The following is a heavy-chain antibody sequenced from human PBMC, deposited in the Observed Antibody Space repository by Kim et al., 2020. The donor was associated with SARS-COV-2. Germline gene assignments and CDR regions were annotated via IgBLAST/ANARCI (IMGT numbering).Heavy chain of an antibody. D-gene: IGHD3-10*01. CDR2: ISSNGGST. Sequence: GGSLRLSCAASGFTFSSYAMHWVRQAPGKGLEYVSAISSNGGSTYYANSVKGRFTISRDNSKNTLYLQMGSLRAEDMAVYYCAREHMIYYYDVWGQGTTVTVSS. CDR1: GFTFSSYA. V-gene: IGHV3-64*01. J-gene: IGHJ6*02. CDR3: AREHMIYYYDV.